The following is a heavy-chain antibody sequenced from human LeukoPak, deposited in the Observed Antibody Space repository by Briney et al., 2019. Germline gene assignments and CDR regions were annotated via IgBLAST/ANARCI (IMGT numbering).Heavy chain of an antibody. V-gene: IGHV3-23*01. J-gene: IGHJ4*02. CDR2: ISGSGGST. CDR1: GFTFSSYA. Sequence: AGGSLRLSCAASGFTFSSYAMSWVRQAPGKGLEWVSAISGSGGSTYYADSVKGRFTISRDNSKNTLYLQMNSLRAEDTAVYYCARGGSGSYYNLDYWGQGTLVTVSS. CDR3: ARGGSGSYYNLDY. D-gene: IGHD3-10*01.